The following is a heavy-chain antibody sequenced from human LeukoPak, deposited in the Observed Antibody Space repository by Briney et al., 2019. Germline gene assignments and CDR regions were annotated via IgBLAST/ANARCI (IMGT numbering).Heavy chain of an antibody. D-gene: IGHD5-18*01. Sequence: GGSLRLSCAASGFTFSSYAMSWVRQAPGKGLEWVSAISGSGGSTYYADTVKGRFTISRDNSKNTLYLQMNSLRAEDTAVYYCAGTWIQLWLPPAWFDPWGQGTLVTVSS. J-gene: IGHJ5*02. V-gene: IGHV3-23*01. CDR1: GFTFSSYA. CDR2: ISGSGGST. CDR3: AGTWIQLWLPPAWFDP.